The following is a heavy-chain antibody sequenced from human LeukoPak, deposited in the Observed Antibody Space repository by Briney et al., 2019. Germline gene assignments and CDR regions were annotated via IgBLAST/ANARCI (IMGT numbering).Heavy chain of an antibody. J-gene: IGHJ2*01. CDR1: GGSISSYY. CDR2: IYYSGST. Sequence: KPSETLSLTCTVSGGSISSYYWSWIRQPPGKGLEWIGYIYYSGSTNYNPSLKSRVTRSVDTSKNQFSLKLSSVTAADTAVYYCARDKVNWYFDLWGRGTLVTVSS. V-gene: IGHV4-59*01. CDR3: ARDKVNWYFDL.